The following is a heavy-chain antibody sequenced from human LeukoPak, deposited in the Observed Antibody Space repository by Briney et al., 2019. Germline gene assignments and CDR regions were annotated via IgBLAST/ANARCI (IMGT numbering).Heavy chain of an antibody. J-gene: IGHJ4*02. V-gene: IGHV4-34*01. CDR2: IYHSGST. D-gene: IGHD2-2*01. CDR1: GGSFSGYY. CDR3: ARGVKPAASTPFGY. Sequence: SETLSLTCAVYGGSFSGYYWSWIRQPPGKGLEWIGYIYHSGSTYYNPSLKSRVTISVDRSKNQFSLKLSSVTAADTAVYYCARGVKPAASTPFGYWGQGTLVTVSS.